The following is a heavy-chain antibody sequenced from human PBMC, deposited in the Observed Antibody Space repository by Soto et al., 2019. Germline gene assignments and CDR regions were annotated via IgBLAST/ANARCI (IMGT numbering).Heavy chain of an antibody. Sequence: QVQLQESGPGLVKPSETLSLTCTVSGGSISSYYWSWIRQPPGKGLEWIGYIYDSGSTNYNPSLKRRVTITVDTSKNQCSLKLSSVTAGDTAVYYGARVLFGRGNWFDPWGQGTLVTVSS. D-gene: IGHD3-3*01. CDR2: IYDSGST. CDR1: GGSISSYY. V-gene: IGHV4-59*01. CDR3: ARVLFGRGNWFDP. J-gene: IGHJ5*02.